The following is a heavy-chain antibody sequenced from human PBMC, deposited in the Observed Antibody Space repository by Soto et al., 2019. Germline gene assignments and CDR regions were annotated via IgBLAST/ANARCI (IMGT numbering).Heavy chain of an antibody. J-gene: IGHJ6*02. Sequence: ASVKVSCKASGYTFTTHAMHWVRQAPGHSLEWMGWINGGTGQTKHSQRFQGRVNITKNTVFLQMNSLTAGDTAVYYCAKATATGGGAFDICGQGTTVTVSS. CDR1: GYTFTTHA. CDR2: INGGTGQT. D-gene: IGHD2-8*02. CDR3: AKATATGGGAFDI. V-gene: IGHV1-3*01.